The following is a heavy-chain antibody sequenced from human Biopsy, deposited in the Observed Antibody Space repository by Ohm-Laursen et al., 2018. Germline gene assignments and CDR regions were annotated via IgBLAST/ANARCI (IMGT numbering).Heavy chain of an antibody. CDR3: ARDRIAYCTATSCDNFGLDV. CDR2: INHSGHT. D-gene: IGHD2-8*02. Sequence: SDTLSLTCTVSSVSINLYYWGWIRQSPGKGLEWIGYINHSGHTNYNPSLKSRLTMSVDTSKNQFSLKLTSVTAADTAVYYCARDRIAYCTATSCDNFGLDVWGQGTTVTVSS. J-gene: IGHJ6*02. V-gene: IGHV4-59*01. CDR1: SVSINLYY.